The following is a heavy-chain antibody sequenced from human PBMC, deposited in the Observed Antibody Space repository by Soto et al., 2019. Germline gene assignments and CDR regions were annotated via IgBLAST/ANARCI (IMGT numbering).Heavy chain of an antibody. CDR2: ISGSGGST. D-gene: IGHD2-2*01. CDR3: AKVGCSSTSCYSQRAKGAFDI. V-gene: IGHV3-23*01. Sequence: EVQLLESGGGLVQPGGSLRLSCAASGFTFSSYAMSWVRQAPGKGLEWVSAISGSGGSTYYADSVKGRFTISRDNSKNTLYLQMNSLRAEDTAVYYCAKVGCSSTSCYSQRAKGAFDIWDQGTMVTVSS. CDR1: GFTFSSYA. J-gene: IGHJ3*02.